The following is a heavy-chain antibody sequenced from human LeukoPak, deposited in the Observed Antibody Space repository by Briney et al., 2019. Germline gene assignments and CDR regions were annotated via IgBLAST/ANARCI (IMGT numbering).Heavy chain of an antibody. D-gene: IGHD4-17*01. J-gene: IGHJ3*02. CDR3: ARESGIVATQMSDDYGDYPQLVGAFDI. CDR1: GGSIISGNYY. CDR2: IYHSGDT. Sequence: PSETLSLTCAVSGGSIISGNYYWSWIRQAPGRGLEWIGYIYHSGDTYSNPSLKGRATVAMDRSKNQFSLNLRSVTAADTAVYYCARESGIVATQMSDDYGDYPQLVGAFDIWGQGTMVTVSS. V-gene: IGHV4-30-2*01.